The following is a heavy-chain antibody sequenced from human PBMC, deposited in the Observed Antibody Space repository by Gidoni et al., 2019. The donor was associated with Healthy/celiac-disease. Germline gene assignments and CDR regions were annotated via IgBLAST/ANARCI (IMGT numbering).Heavy chain of an antibody. CDR2: IDSGGTS. CDR3: AREKVAAAGSPNFYFSYSGMDV. V-gene: IGHV3-66*02. J-gene: IGHJ6*02. CDR1: GSIVSSMY. D-gene: IGHD2-15*01. Sequence: VQLVESGGGLVQPGGSLRLSCAASGSIVSSMYLNWVRQAPGKGLEWVSLIDSGGTSYYTHSVKGRFTISRDNSKNTLYLQMHSLTTEDTAVYYCAREKVAAAGSPNFYFSYSGMDVWGQGATVTVSS.